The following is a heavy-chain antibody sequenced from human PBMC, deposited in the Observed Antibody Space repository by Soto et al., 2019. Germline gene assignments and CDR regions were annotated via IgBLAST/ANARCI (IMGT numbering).Heavy chain of an antibody. Sequence: QVQLVESGGGVVQPGRSLRLSCAASGFTFSSYAMHWVRQAPGKGLEWVAVISYDGSNKYYADSVKGRFTISRDNSKNTLYLKMNSLRAEDTAVYYCARGPTRAGDYADYWGQGTLVTVSS. CDR1: GFTFSSYA. CDR2: ISYDGSNK. CDR3: ARGPTRAGDYADY. V-gene: IGHV3-30-3*01. J-gene: IGHJ4*02. D-gene: IGHD4-17*01.